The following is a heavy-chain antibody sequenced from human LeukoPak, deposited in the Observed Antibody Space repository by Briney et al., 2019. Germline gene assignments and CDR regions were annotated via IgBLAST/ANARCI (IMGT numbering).Heavy chain of an antibody. CDR1: GYSISSGYY. CDR2: VMVSRRA. J-gene: IGHJ4*02. Sequence: TSETLSLTCTVSGYSISSGYYWGWIRQPPGKGLEWIGSVMVSRRAYYNPSLKSRVTISVDTSKNQFSLKLSSVTAADMAVYYCAREGDCSDYACYSSPLDRWGQGTLVTVSS. V-gene: IGHV4-38-2*02. D-gene: IGHD2-15*01. CDR3: AREGDCSDYACYSSPLDR.